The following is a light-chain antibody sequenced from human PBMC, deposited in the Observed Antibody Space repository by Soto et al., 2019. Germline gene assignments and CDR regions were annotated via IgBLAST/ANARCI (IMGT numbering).Light chain of an antibody. J-gene: IGLJ3*02. CDR2: RNK. Sequence: QSALTQPPSASVTPGQRVTISCSGSSSNIGRSYVYLYQHLPGTAPKLLIYRNKQRPSGVPDRFSGSKSGTSASLAISGLRSEDEADYFCATWNDSLSGWVFGGGTKVTVL. V-gene: IGLV1-47*01. CDR1: SSNIGRSY. CDR3: ATWNDSLSGWV.